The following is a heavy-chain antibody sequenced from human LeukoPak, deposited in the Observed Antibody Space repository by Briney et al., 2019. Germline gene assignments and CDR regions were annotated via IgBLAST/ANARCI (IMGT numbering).Heavy chain of an antibody. CDR2: IYSGGST. CDR3: ARCIRSATYYYYYGMDV. CDR1: GXTFSSYA. Sequence: PGGSLRLSCAAPGXTFSSYAMTWVRQAPGKGLEWVSVIYSGGSTSYADSVKGRFTISRDNAKNSLYLQMNSLRAEDTAVYYCARCIRSATYYYYYGMDVWGQGTTVTVSS. D-gene: IGHD1-14*01. V-gene: IGHV3-23*03. J-gene: IGHJ6*02.